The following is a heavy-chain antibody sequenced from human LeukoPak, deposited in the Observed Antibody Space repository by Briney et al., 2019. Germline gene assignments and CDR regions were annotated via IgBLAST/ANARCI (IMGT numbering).Heavy chain of an antibody. Sequence: SETLSLTCAVYGGSFSGYYWGWIRQPPGKGLERIGEINHSGSTNYNPSLKGRVTISVDTSKNQFSLKLSSVTAADTAIYYCARVGGGHLGLDYWGQGTLATVSS. CDR2: INHSGST. D-gene: IGHD5/OR15-5a*01. V-gene: IGHV4-34*01. CDR3: ARVGGGHLGLDY. CDR1: GGSFSGYY. J-gene: IGHJ4*02.